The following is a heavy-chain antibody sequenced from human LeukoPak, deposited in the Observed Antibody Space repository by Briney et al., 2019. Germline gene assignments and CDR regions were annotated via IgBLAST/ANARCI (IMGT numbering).Heavy chain of an antibody. CDR1: VYTFTRYY. CDR2: MNPHSGGT. D-gene: IGHD2-2*01. V-gene: IGHV1-2*02. J-gene: IGHJ4*02. Sequence: ASVKVSCKPSVYTFTRYYMHWVGQAPGQGLEWMGWMNPHSGGTNYAQKFQGRVTMTNDPSISTAYMGLSRLRSDDTAVYYCAAGVGYCSSTSCQLCDYWGQGTLVTVSS. CDR3: AAGVGYCSSTSCQLCDY.